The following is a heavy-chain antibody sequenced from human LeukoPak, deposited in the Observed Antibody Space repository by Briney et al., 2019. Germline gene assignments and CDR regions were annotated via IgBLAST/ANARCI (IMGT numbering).Heavy chain of an antibody. Sequence: SETLSLTCTVSDYSISSGYYWGWIRQPPGKGLEWIGSIYHSRSTYYNPSLKSRVTISVDTSKNQFSLKVSSVTAADTAVYFCARVDPLDSSGFYFDYWGQGTLVTVSS. CDR2: IYHSRST. CDR1: DYSISSGYY. J-gene: IGHJ4*02. V-gene: IGHV4-38-2*02. D-gene: IGHD6-25*01. CDR3: ARVDPLDSSGFYFDY.